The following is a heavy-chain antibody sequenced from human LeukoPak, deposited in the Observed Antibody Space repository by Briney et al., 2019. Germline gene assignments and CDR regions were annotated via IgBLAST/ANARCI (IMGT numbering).Heavy chain of an antibody. CDR3: ARDMTNYYGSGSYYLDGGY. J-gene: IGHJ4*02. Sequence: GGSLRLSCAASGFTFSSYSMNWVRQAPGKGLEWVSSISSSSSYIYYADSVKGRFTISRDNAKNSLYLQVNSLRAEDTAVYYCARDMTNYYGSGSYYLDGGYWGQGTLVTVSS. D-gene: IGHD3-10*01. V-gene: IGHV3-21*01. CDR2: ISSSSSYI. CDR1: GFTFSSYS.